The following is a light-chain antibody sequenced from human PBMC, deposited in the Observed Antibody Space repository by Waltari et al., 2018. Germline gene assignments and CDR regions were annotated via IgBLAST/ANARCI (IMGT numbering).Light chain of an antibody. V-gene: IGKV4-1*01. CDR1: HSVLYRSSNKNF. CDR2: WAS. CDR3: QQYYSTIFT. Sequence: DIVVTLSPDSLSVPLGERANINCTSSHSVLYRSSNKNFLAWYQQKPGQPPKLLIYWASTRESGVPDRFSGSGSGTDFTLTISSLQAEDVAVYYCQQYYSTIFTFGPGTKVDIK. J-gene: IGKJ3*01.